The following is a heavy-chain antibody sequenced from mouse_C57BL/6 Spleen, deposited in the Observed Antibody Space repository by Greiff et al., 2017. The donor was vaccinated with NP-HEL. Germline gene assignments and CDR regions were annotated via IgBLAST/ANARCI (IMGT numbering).Heavy chain of an antibody. Sequence: VQLKQSGAELVRPGASVKLSCTASGFNIKDDYMHWVKQRPEQGLEWIGWIDPENGDTEYASKFQGKATITADTSSNTAYLQLSSLTSEDTAVYYCTTPIYYDYDGAMDYWGQRTSVTVSS. J-gene: IGHJ4*01. CDR2: IDPENGDT. V-gene: IGHV14-4*01. CDR3: TTPIYYDYDGAMDY. D-gene: IGHD2-4*01. CDR1: GFNIKDDY.